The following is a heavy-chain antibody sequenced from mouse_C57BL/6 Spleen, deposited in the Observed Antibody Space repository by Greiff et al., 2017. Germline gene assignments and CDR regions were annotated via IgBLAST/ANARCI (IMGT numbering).Heavy chain of an antibody. CDR2: ISGGGGNT. D-gene: IGHD2-4*01. V-gene: IGHV5-9*01. CDR1: GFTFSSYT. Sequence: EVNVVESGGGLVKPGGSLKLSCAASGFTFSSYTMSWVRQTPEKRLEWVATISGGGGNTYYPDSVKGRFTISRDNAKNTLYLKMSSLRSEDTALYYCARRDYDEEAFDYWGQGTTLTVSS. J-gene: IGHJ2*01. CDR3: ARRDYDEEAFDY.